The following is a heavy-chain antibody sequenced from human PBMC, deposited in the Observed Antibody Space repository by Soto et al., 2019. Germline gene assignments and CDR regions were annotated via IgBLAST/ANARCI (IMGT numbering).Heavy chain of an antibody. J-gene: IGHJ6*02. V-gene: IGHV5-51*01. CDR3: ARQVAHGYYFYGMDV. CDR2: IYSGDSDT. CDR1: GYTFNTNW. D-gene: IGHD5-12*01. Sequence: PGESLKISCKGSGYTFNTNWIGWVRQMPGKGLEWMGIIYSGDSDTRYSPSFQGQVTISADKSISTAYLQWSSLKASDTAMYYCARQVAHGYYFYGMDVWGQGTTVTVSS.